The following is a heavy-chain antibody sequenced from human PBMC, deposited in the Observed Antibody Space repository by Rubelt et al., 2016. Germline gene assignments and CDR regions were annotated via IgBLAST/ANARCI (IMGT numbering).Heavy chain of an antibody. CDR2: ISTSGSTI. Sequence: SFSMRWVRQVPGKGLEWASWISTSGSTIFYADSVKGRFTISRDNASDNAKRSLYLQMDSLRADDTAVYYCARGPWDTAKITHLDYWGQGTLVTVSS. V-gene: IGHV3-48*01. D-gene: IGHD5-18*01. J-gene: IGHJ4*02. CDR3: ARGPWDTAKITHLDY. CDR1: SFS.